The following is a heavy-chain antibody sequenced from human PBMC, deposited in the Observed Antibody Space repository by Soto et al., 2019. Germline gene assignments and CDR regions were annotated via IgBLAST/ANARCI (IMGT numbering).Heavy chain of an antibody. V-gene: IGHV4-61*01. CDR1: GGSFKSGSYS. CDR2: VYHTGRT. J-gene: IGHJ4*02. Sequence: PSETMSLTCTVSGGSFKSGSYSWSWIRQPPGKGLEWIGYVYHTGRTSYNPSLKSRVSISMDTSKNQFSLNLDSVTAADTAGYFCARDFYYLDSWCQGNLVTVSS. CDR3: ARDFYYLDS.